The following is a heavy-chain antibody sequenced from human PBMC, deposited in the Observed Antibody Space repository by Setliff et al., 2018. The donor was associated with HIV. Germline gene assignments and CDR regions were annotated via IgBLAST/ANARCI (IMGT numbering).Heavy chain of an antibody. CDR2: VYYTGST. V-gene: IGHV4-59*13. D-gene: IGHD3-3*01. CDR3: ARGRVTLNGVAAGHHYMDV. CDR1: GGFIGTYY. Sequence: SETLSLTCTVSGGFIGTYYWSWIRQSPGKGLEWIGSVYYTGSTNYNPSLESRVTMSVVTSKNQFSLRLMSLTAADTAIYYCARGRVTLNGVAAGHHYMDVWGKGNTVTIS. J-gene: IGHJ6*03.